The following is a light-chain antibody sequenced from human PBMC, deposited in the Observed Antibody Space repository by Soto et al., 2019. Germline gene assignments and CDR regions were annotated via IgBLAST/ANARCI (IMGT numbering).Light chain of an antibody. CDR2: EVS. CDR1: SSDVGGYNY. CDR3: NSYTSASFYV. V-gene: IGLV2-14*01. Sequence: QSALTQPASVSWSPGQSITISCTGTSSDVGGYNYVSWYQQHPGKAPKLMIYEVSNRPSGVSNRFSGSKSGNTASLTISGLQAEDEAEYYCNSYTSASFYVFGTGTKVTVL. J-gene: IGLJ1*01.